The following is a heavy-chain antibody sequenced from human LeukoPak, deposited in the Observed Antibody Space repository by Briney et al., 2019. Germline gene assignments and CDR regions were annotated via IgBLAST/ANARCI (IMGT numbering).Heavy chain of an antibody. J-gene: IGHJ4*02. CDR1: GFTFSSYA. V-gene: IGHV3-30-3*01. CDR2: ISYDGSDK. D-gene: IGHD1-26*01. Sequence: PGRSLRLSCAASGFTFSSYAMHWVRQAPGKGLEWVAVISYDGSDKNYADSVKGRFTIARDNPKNTLYLQMNSLRAEDTALYYCTRGQIVGADARVDYWGQGTLVTVSS. CDR3: TRGQIVGADARVDY.